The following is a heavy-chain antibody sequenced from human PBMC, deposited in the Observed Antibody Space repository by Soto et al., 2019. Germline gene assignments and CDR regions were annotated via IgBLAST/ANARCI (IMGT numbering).Heavy chain of an antibody. D-gene: IGHD3-9*01. Sequence: GGSLRLSCAASGFTFSSYSMNWVRQAPGKGLEWVSSISSSSSYIYYADSVKGRFTISRDNAKNSLYLQMNSLRAEDTAVYYCARGGWIYDILTGYYNERNGDSDYYYYYGMDVWGQGTTVTVSS. J-gene: IGHJ6*02. CDR3: ARGGWIYDILTGYYNERNGDSDYYYYYGMDV. CDR2: ISSSSSYI. CDR1: GFTFSSYS. V-gene: IGHV3-21*01.